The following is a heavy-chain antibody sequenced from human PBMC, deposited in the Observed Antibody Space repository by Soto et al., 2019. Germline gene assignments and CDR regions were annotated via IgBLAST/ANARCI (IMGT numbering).Heavy chain of an antibody. CDR1: GFTFSSYA. Sequence: EVQLLESGGGLVQPGGSLRLSCAASGFTFSSYAMSWVRQAPGKGLEWVSAISGSGGSTYYADSVKGRFTISRDNSKNTLYLQMNNLRAEDTAVYYCARVRVLRFLEWLPHYFDYWGQGTLVTVSS. J-gene: IGHJ4*02. CDR3: ARVRVLRFLEWLPHYFDY. D-gene: IGHD3-3*01. V-gene: IGHV3-23*01. CDR2: ISGSGGST.